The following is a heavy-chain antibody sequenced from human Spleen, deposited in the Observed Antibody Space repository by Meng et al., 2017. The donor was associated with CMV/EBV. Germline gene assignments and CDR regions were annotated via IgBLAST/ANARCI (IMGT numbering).Heavy chain of an antibody. J-gene: IGHJ4*02. D-gene: IGHD4-23*01. Sequence: GGSLRLSCAASGFAFSTYAMSWVRQAPGKGLERVSVIYSGGSATYYADSMKGRFTISRDNSKNTLFLQMDSLGAEDTAVYYCAKGSLMMVVTGDKFDYWGQGTLVTVSS. V-gene: IGHV3-23*03. CDR2: IYSGGSAT. CDR3: AKGSLMMVVTGDKFDY. CDR1: GFAFSTYA.